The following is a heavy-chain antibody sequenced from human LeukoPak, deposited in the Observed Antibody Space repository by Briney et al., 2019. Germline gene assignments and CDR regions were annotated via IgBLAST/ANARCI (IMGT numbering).Heavy chain of an antibody. V-gene: IGHV3-49*04. CDR2: IRSKAYGGTA. D-gene: IGHD3-3*01. Sequence: PGGSLRLSCTASGFTFGDYAMSWVRQAPGKGLEWVGFIRSKAYGGTAEYAASVKGRFTISRDDSKSIAYLQMNSLKTEDTAVYYCTTVITIFGVDIPYYFDYWGQGTLVTVSS. CDR3: TTVITIFGVDIPYYFDY. J-gene: IGHJ4*02. CDR1: GFTFGDYA.